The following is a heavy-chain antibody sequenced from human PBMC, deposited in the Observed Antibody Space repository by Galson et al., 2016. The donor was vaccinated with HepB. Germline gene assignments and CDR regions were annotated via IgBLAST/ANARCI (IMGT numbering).Heavy chain of an antibody. CDR3: TRDLSSGTPGP. J-gene: IGHJ5*02. CDR2: MNPISGNT. V-gene: IGHV1-8*01. Sequence: SCKASGYPFSSYDFNWARQAAGQGLEWMGWMNPISGNTGYAQKFQGRVTMTRNTSISTAYMELSSLRSEDTAVYYCTRDLSSGTPGPWGQGTLVTVS. D-gene: IGHD1-7*01. CDR1: GYPFSSYD.